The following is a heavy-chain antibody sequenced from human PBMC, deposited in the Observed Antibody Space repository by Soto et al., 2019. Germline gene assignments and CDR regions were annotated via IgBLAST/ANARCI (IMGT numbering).Heavy chain of an antibody. V-gene: IGHV1-3*01. CDR2: INAGNGNT. D-gene: IGHD2-2*01. Sequence: QVPLVQSGAEVKKPGASVKVSCKASGYTFTSYAMHWVRQAPGQRLEWMGWINAGNGNTKYSQKFPGRVTINRDTSASTAYMELSRLRSEDTAVYYCAREVGYCSSTSCRYYYYYYMDVWGKGTTVTVSS. CDR1: GYTFTSYA. CDR3: AREVGYCSSTSCRYYYYYYMDV. J-gene: IGHJ6*03.